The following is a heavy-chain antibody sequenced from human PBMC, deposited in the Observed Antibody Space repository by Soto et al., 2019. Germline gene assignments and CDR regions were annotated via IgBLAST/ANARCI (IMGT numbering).Heavy chain of an antibody. CDR3: ARVMNFEYYDFWSGYDY. CDR2: TYHCGST. V-gene: IGHV4-4*02. D-gene: IGHD3-3*01. Sequence: QVQLQESGPGLVKPSGTLSLTCAVSSGSISSSNWWSWGRQPPGKGLEWIGETYHCGSTNYNPSLMSRVTISVDKSKNQFSLKLSSVTAADTAVYYCARVMNFEYYDFWSGYDYWGQGTLVTVSS. CDR1: SGSISSSNW. J-gene: IGHJ4*02.